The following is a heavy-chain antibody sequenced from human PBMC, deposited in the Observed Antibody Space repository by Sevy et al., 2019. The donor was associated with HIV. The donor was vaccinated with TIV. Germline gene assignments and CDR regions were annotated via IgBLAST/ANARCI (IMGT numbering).Heavy chain of an antibody. CDR3: ARDSGGYDF. J-gene: IGHJ4*02. CDR1: GINFSGYW. Sequence: GGSLRLSCAASGINFSGYWMSWVRQVPGKGLEWVANINEDGTKDYYVGSVKGRFTSSRDNAKNSLYLQMNSVRVEDTAVYYCARDSGGYDFWGQGTLVTVSS. V-gene: IGHV3-7*01. D-gene: IGHD5-12*01. CDR2: INEDGTKD.